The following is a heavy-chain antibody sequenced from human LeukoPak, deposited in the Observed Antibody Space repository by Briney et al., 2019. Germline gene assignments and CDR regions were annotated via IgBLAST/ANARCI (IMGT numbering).Heavy chain of an antibody. CDR3: ARAYGSGAYPD. D-gene: IGHD3-10*01. CDR2: VSMAGDTK. V-gene: IGHV3-30*04. CDR1: GFTFRNFP. J-gene: IGHJ4*02. Sequence: PGTSLRLSCAASGFTFRNFPIHWVCQAPGKGLEWVAVVSMAGDTKYYADSVKGRFTLSRDNSNNMVYLQMNSLRPEDTAVYFCARAYGSGAYPDWGQGTLVIVSS.